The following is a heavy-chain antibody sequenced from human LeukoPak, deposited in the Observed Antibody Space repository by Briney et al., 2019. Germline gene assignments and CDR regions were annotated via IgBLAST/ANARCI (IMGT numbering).Heavy chain of an antibody. CDR1: GYTFTSYG. V-gene: IGHV1-18*01. Sequence: GASVKVSCKASGYTFTSYGISWVRQAPGQGLEWMGWISAYNGNTNYAQKLQGRVTMTTDTSTSTAYMELRSLRSDDTAMYYCARGLRFLEWLLTHDYWGQGTLVTVSS. CDR2: ISAYNGNT. D-gene: IGHD3-3*01. CDR3: ARGLRFLEWLLTHDY. J-gene: IGHJ4*02.